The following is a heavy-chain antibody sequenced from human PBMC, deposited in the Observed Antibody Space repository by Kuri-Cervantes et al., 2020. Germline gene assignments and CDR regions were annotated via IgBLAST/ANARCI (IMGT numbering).Heavy chain of an antibody. J-gene: IGHJ3*02. CDR1: GGSISSSTHY. D-gene: IGHD2-15*01. CDR2: IYYSGNT. Sequence: SETLSLTCTVSGGSISSSTHYWGWIRQPPGKGLEWIGSIYYSGNTYYNPSLKSRVTISVDTSKNQFSLKVSSVTAADTAVYYCARVSYCSGGSCYHLSYAFDIWGQGTMVTVSS. CDR3: ARVSYCSGGSCYHLSYAFDI. V-gene: IGHV4-39*07.